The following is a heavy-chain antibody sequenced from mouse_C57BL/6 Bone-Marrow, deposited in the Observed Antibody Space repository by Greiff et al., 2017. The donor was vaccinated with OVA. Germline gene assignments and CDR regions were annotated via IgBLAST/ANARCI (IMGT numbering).Heavy chain of an antibody. CDR2: IYPRSGNT. D-gene: IGHD3-2*02. V-gene: IGHV1-81*01. Sequence: QVQLQQSGAELARPGASVKLSCKASGYTFTSYGISWVKQRTGQGLEWIGEIYPRSGNTYYNEKFKGKATLTADKSSSTAYMELRSLTSEDSAVYFCAPTAQATPFANWSQGTLVNVTA. CDR3: APTAQATPFAN. CDR1: GYTFTSYG. J-gene: IGHJ3*01.